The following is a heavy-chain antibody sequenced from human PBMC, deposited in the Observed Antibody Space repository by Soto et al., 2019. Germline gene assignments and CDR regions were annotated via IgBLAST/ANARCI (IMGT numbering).Heavy chain of an antibody. CDR1: GYTFTSYN. J-gene: IGHJ5*02. Sequence: QVQLVQSGAEVKKPGASVKVSCKASGYTFTSYNMHWVRQAPGQGLEWVGMINPLGFSTTYALKCRGRGTMTRDTSTSTVDMELTNLRSEDTAVYYCARAAGRFGELYWFDPWGQGTLVTVSS. CDR2: INPLGFST. D-gene: IGHD3-10*01. V-gene: IGHV1-46*01. CDR3: ARAAGRFGELYWFDP.